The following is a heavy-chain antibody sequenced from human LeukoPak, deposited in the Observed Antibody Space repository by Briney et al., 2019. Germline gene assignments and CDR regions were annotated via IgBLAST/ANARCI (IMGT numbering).Heavy chain of an antibody. D-gene: IGHD4-11*01. CDR3: ATSGYSNIDY. CDR1: GFTFSSYS. V-gene: IGHV3-48*04. Sequence: GSLRLSCAASGFTFSSYSMNWVRQAPGKGLEWVSYISSSSTIYYADSVKGRFTISRDNSKNSLYLQMNSLRAEDTAVYYCATSGYSNIDYWGQGTLVTVSS. CDR2: ISSSSTI. J-gene: IGHJ4*02.